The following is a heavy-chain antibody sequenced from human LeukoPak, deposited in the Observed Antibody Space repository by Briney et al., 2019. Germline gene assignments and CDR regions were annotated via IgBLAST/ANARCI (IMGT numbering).Heavy chain of an antibody. CDR2: IIPIFGTA. Sequence: VASVKVSCKASGGTFSSYAISWVRQAPGQGLEWMGGIIPIFGTANYAQKFQGRVTITADESTSTAYMELSSLRSEDTAVYYCASSGYSYLIYEWGQGTLVTVSS. D-gene: IGHD5-18*01. CDR1: GGTFSSYA. V-gene: IGHV1-69*01. J-gene: IGHJ4*02. CDR3: ASSGYSYLIYE.